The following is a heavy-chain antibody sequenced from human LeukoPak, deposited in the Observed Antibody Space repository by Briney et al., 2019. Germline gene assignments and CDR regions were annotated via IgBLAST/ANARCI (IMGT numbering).Heavy chain of an antibody. CDR2: ISHSDDTS. D-gene: IGHD6-19*01. V-gene: IGHV3-48*04. Sequence: GGSLRLSCAASGFTFSSFTMIWVRQAPGKGLEWVSSISHSDDTSHYADSVRGRFTISRDNAKSSLYLQMNSLRAEDTAVYYCTRDPNPPGYSSGWYYWGQGTLVTVSS. CDR1: GFTFSSFT. CDR3: TRDPNPPGYSSGWYY. J-gene: IGHJ4*02.